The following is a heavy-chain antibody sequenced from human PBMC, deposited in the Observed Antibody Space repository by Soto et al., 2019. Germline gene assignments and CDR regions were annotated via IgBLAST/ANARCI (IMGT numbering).Heavy chain of an antibody. D-gene: IGHD3-10*01. CDR2: ISYDGSNK. Sequence: QVQLVESGGGVVQPGRSLRLSCAASGFTFSSYGMHWVRQAPGKGLEWVAVISYDGSNKYYADSVKGRFTISRDNSKNTLYLQMNSLRAEDTAVYYWAKDNGMVRGVIHYYGMDVWGQGTTVTVSS. V-gene: IGHV3-30*18. J-gene: IGHJ6*02. CDR1: GFTFSSYG. CDR3: AKDNGMVRGVIHYYGMDV.